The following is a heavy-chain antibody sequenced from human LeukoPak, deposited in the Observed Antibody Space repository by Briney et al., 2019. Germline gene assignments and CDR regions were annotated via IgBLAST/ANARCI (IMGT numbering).Heavy chain of an antibody. D-gene: IGHD6-13*01. V-gene: IGHV4-4*07. J-gene: IGHJ5*02. CDR2: IYTSGST. Sequence: SETLSLTCAVYGGSFSGYYWSWIRQPAGKGLEWIGRIYTSGSTNYNPSLKSRVTMSVDTSKNQFSLKLSSVTAADTAVYYCARDYQGIAALRWFDPWGQGTLVTVSS. CDR3: ARDYQGIAALRWFDP. CDR1: GGSFSGYY.